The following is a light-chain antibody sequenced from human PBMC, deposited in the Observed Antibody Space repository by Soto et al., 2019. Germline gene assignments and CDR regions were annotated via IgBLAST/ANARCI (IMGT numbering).Light chain of an antibody. CDR3: SSYTTSSTVV. CDR1: SSDVGGYNF. CDR2: EVT. Sequence: QSALTQPASVFGSPGQSITISCTGTSSDVGGYNFVSWYQQLPGKAPKLMIYEVTSRPLGVSNRFSGSKSGNTASLTISGLQPEDEADYYCSSYTTSSTVVFGTGTKVTVL. V-gene: IGLV2-14*03. J-gene: IGLJ1*01.